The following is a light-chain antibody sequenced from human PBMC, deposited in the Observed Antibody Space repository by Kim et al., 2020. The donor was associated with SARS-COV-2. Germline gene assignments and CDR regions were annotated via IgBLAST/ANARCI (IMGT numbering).Light chain of an antibody. CDR3: QQYNNWPPLT. Sequence: EVVMTQSPATLSVSPGERATLSCRASQSVSSNLAWYQQKPGQPPRLLIYGASTRATAIPARFSGSGSGTEFTLTISSLRSEDFAIYYCQQYNNWPPLTFGGGTKVDIK. CDR2: GAS. V-gene: IGKV3-15*01. CDR1: QSVSSN. J-gene: IGKJ4*01.